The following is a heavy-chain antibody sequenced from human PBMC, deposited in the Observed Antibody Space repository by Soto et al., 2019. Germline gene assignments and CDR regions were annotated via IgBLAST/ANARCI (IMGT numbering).Heavy chain of an antibody. CDR2: ISTYNGNT. J-gene: IGHJ5*02. D-gene: IGHD5-12*01. V-gene: IGHV1-18*01. CDR3: ARDEYNKWPNWLNP. Sequence: ASVKVSCKASGYSFSNSGFSWMRQAPGQGLEWMGWISTYNGNTNYAQKFQGRLSMTRDTSTSTAFMELTTLRSDDTAVYYCARDEYNKWPNWLNPWGQGTLVTVSS. CDR1: GYSFSNSG.